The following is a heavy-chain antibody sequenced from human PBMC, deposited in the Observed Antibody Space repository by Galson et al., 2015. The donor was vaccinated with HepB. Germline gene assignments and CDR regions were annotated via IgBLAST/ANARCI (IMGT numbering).Heavy chain of an antibody. J-gene: IGHJ6*02. Sequence: SLRLSCAVSGFTFSSYAMSWVRQAPGKGLEWVSGITGSGGNTFYADSVKGRFTISRDNSKNTLYLQMKSLRVDDTAVYYCAQEGLPLSYYYAMDVWGQGTTVTVSS. CDR1: GFTFSSYA. CDR3: AQEGLPLSYYYAMDV. V-gene: IGHV3-23*01. CDR2: ITGSGGNT. D-gene: IGHD3-10*01.